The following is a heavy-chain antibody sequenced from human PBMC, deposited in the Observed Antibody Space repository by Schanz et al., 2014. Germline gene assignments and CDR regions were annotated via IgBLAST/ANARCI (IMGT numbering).Heavy chain of an antibody. CDR2: LSEGGGGT. J-gene: IGHJ5*02. CDR3: AKAADWPVTRFDP. CDR1: GFTLSNYA. Sequence: EVQLLESGGGLAQPGGSLRLSCAASGFTLSNYAMSWVRQAPGKGLEWVSALSEGGGGTHYADSVRGRFTISSDNSKSTLYLQMSSLRAEDTAVYYCAKAADWPVTRFDPWGQGTLVTVSS. V-gene: IGHV3-23*01. D-gene: IGHD3-9*01.